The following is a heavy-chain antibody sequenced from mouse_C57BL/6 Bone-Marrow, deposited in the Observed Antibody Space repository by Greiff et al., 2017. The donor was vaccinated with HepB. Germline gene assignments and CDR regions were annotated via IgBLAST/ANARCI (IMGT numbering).Heavy chain of an antibody. Sequence: EVKLMESGPGLAKPSQTLSLTCSVTGYSITSDYWNWIRKFPGNKLEYMGYISYSGSTYYNPSLKSRISITRDTSKNQYYLQLKSVTTEDTATYYCARWTAQALYYYAMDYWGQGTSVTVSS. J-gene: IGHJ4*01. D-gene: IGHD3-2*02. CDR3: ARWTAQALYYYAMDY. CDR2: ISYSGST. CDR1: GYSITSDY. V-gene: IGHV3-8*01.